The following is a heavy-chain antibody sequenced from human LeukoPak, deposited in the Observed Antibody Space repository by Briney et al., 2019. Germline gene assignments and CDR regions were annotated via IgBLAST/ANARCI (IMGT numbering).Heavy chain of an antibody. CDR3: ARGYSSGLRTEISPFDY. D-gene: IGHD6-19*01. Sequence: GASVKVSCKASGYTFTSYGISWVRQAPGQGLEWMGWISAYNGNTNYAQKLQGRVTMTTDTSTSTAYMELRSLRSDDTAVYYCARGYSSGLRTEISPFDYWGQGTLVTVSS. CDR2: ISAYNGNT. CDR1: GYTFTSYG. J-gene: IGHJ4*02. V-gene: IGHV1-18*01.